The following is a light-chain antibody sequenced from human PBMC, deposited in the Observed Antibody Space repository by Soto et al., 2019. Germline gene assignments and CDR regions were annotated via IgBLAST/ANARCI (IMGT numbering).Light chain of an antibody. J-gene: IGLJ1*01. CDR1: SSDVGAYNS. V-gene: IGLV2-23*01. CDR3: CSSAPESTYV. CDR2: KGT. Sequence: QSALAQPASVSGSPGQSITISCTGTSSDVGAYNSVSWYQQHPHRAPQVIIYKGTQRPSGVSNRFSGSTSGNAASLTISALQSDAEADYFCCSSAPESTYVFGTGTQVTVL.